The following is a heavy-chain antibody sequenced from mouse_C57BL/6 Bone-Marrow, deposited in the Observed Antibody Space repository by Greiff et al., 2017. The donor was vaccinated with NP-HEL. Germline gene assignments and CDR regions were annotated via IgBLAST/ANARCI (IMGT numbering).Heavy chain of an antibody. CDR1: GYTFTGYW. Sequence: QVQLKQSGAELMKPGASVKLSCKASGYTFTGYWIEWVKQRPGHGLEWIGEIFPGSGSTYYNEKFKGKATFTADTSSNTAYMQLSSLTTEDSAIYDGALENNSNGDFDYWGQGTTLTVSS. D-gene: IGHD2-5*01. CDR2: IFPGSGST. J-gene: IGHJ2*01. CDR3: ALENNSNGDFDY. V-gene: IGHV1-9*01.